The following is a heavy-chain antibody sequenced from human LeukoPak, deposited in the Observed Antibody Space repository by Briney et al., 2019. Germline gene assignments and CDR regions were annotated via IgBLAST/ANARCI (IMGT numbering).Heavy chain of an antibody. CDR2: IYSGGST. CDR3: VKSPGSGWPV. CDR1: GFTVSSNY. D-gene: IGHD6-19*01. V-gene: IGHV3-53*05. J-gene: IGHJ4*02. Sequence: GGSLRLSCAASGFTVSSNYMSWVRQAPGKGLEWVSVIYSGGSTYYADSVKGRFTISRDNSKNTLYFEMSSLRVEDTAVYYCVKSPGSGWPVWGQGTLLTVSS.